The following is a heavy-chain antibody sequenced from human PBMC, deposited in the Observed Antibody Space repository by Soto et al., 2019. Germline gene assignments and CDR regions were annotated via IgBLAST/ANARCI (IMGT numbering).Heavy chain of an antibody. CDR2: ISSDGQTK. J-gene: IGHJ4*02. V-gene: IGHV3-30*03. CDR3: ARGFSAGKGSPPDY. D-gene: IGHD3-10*01. CDR1: GFSFSTFG. Sequence: GGSLRLSCVASGFSFSTFGIHWVRQAPGKGLEWVGVISSDGQTKYYADSVKGRFAISRDNSKNTLYLQMNSLRDGDTAVYYCARGFSAGKGSPPDYWGQGTLVTVSS.